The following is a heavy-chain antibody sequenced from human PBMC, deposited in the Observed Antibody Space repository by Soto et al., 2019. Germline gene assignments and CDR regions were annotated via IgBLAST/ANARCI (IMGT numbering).Heavy chain of an antibody. CDR2: IFPIFGTA. J-gene: IGHJ6*02. Sequence: SVKVSCKASGGTFSSYAISWVRQAPGQGLEWMGGIFPIFGTANYAQKFQGRVTITADESTSTAYMELSSLRSEDTAVYYFATSPRIHLSYYYGMDVWGQGATVTVSS. D-gene: IGHD5-18*01. CDR3: ATSPRIHLSYYYGMDV. CDR1: GGTFSSYA. V-gene: IGHV1-69*13.